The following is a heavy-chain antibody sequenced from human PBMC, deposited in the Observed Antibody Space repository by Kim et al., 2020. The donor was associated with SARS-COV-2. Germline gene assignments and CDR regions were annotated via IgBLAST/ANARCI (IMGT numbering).Heavy chain of an antibody. CDR1: GFTFSSYW. Sequence: GGSLRLSCAASGFTFSSYWMHWVRQAPGKGLVWVSRINTDGSSTSYADSVKGRFTISRDNAKNTLYLQMNSLRAEDTAVYYCARGWSPVAGRSYYFDYWGQGTLVTVSS. V-gene: IGHV3-74*01. CDR2: INTDGSST. CDR3: ARGWSPVAGRSYYFDY. D-gene: IGHD3-10*01. J-gene: IGHJ4*02.